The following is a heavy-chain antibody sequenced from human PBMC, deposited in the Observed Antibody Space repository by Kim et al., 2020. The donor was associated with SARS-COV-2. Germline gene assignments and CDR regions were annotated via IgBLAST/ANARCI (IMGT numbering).Heavy chain of an antibody. D-gene: IGHD3-9*01. CDR1: GGSISSYY. CDR2: IYYSGST. Sequence: SETLSLTCTVSGGSISSYYWSWIRQPPGKGLEWIGYIYYSGSTNYNPSLKSRVTISVDTSKNQFSLKLSSVTAADTAVYYCARSSGNVLRYFDWLLDYWGQGTLVTVSS. V-gene: IGHV4-59*01. CDR3: ARSSGNVLRYFDWLLDY. J-gene: IGHJ4*02.